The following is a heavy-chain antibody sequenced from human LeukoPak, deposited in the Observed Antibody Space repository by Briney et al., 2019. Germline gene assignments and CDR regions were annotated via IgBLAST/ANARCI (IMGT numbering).Heavy chain of an antibody. CDR3: ASSSLGGYSYGFGPWSYYYYYMDV. V-gene: IGHV4-61*02. CDR1: GGSISSGSYY. D-gene: IGHD5-18*01. J-gene: IGHJ6*03. Sequence: SETLSLTCTVSGGSISSGSYYWSWIRQPAGKGLEWIGRIYTSGSTNYNPSLKSRVTISVDTSKNQFSLKLSSVTAADTAVYYCASSSLGGYSYGFGPWSYYYYYMDVWGKGTTVTISS. CDR2: IYTSGST.